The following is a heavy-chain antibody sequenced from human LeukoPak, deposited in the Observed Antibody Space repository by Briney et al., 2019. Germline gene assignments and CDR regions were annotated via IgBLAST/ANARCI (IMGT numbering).Heavy chain of an antibody. Sequence: ASETLSLTCTVSGGSISSSSYYWGWIRQPPGKGLEWIGSIYYSGSTYYNPSLKSRVTISVDTSKNQFSLKLSSVTAADTAVYYCAREGVRGMYYFDYWGQGTLVTVSS. CDR3: AREGVRGMYYFDY. D-gene: IGHD1-26*01. J-gene: IGHJ4*02. CDR1: GGSISSSSYY. V-gene: IGHV4-39*02. CDR2: IYYSGST.